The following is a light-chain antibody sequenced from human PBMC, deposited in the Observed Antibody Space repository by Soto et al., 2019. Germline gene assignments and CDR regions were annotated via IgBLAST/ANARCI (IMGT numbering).Light chain of an antibody. CDR1: QSVSTW. CDR3: QQYSNYPYT. CDR2: KAS. V-gene: IGKV1-5*03. Sequence: DIQMTQSPSTLSASIGDRVTITCRASQSVSTWLAWYQQKPGRAPKLLIYKASSLESGVPSTFSGGESGTEFTLTISSLRPDDFATYFCQQYSNYPYTFGQGTNLEIK. J-gene: IGKJ2*01.